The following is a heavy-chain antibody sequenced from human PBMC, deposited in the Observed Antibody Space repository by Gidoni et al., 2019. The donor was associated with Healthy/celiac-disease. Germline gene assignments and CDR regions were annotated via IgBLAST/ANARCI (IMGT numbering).Heavy chain of an antibody. J-gene: IGHJ3*01. V-gene: IGHV3-21*01. D-gene: IGHD3-22*01. CDR2: ISSSSSYI. Sequence: EVRLVESGGGLVKPGGSLRLSCAASGFTFSSYSMNWVRQAPGKGLEWVSSISSSSSYIYYADSVKGRFTISRDNAKNSLYLQMNSLRAEDTAVYYCARAEDGYYERQLWGQGTMVTVSS. CDR3: ARAEDGYYERQL. CDR1: GFTFSSYS.